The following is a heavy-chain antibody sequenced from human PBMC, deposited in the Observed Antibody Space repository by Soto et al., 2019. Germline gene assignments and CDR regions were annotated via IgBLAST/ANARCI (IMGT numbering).Heavy chain of an antibody. CDR1: GGTFSSNA. J-gene: IGHJ6*02. CDR3: ARGHGVIIGAMDV. Sequence: ASVKVSCKASGGTFSSNAMNWVRQAPGQGLEWMGWTSSYNIDTFYADKFQDRVSMTTDTSTGTAYMELRSLSSDDTAVYYCARGHGVIIGAMDVWGQGTAVTVSS. D-gene: IGHD3-3*01. V-gene: IGHV1-18*01. CDR2: TSSYNIDT.